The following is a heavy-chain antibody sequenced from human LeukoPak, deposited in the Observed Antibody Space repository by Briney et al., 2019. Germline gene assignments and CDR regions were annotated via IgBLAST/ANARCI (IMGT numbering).Heavy chain of an antibody. V-gene: IGHV4-59*08. J-gene: IGHJ5*02. CDR3: ARRDNWNHCRFDL. CDR2: IYYSGST. CDR1: GGAISSDY. Sequence: SETLSLTCTVSGGAISSDYWSWIRQPPGKGLEWIGYIYYSGSTNYNPSLKSRVTISLDTSKNQFSLNLRSVTAADTAFYYCARRDNWNHCRFDLWGQRTEVTVSS. D-gene: IGHD1-14*01.